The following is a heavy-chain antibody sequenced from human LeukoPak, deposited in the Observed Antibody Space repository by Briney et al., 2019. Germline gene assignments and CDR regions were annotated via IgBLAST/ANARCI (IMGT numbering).Heavy chain of an antibody. CDR2: SGGGGSV. Sequence: PGGSLRLSCAASGFTFSSYGMHWVRQAPGKGLEWVSGSGGGGSVYYADSVKGRFTISRDNSKSTLYLQMNSLRAEDTAVYYCAKDISRINVIVVAPGRGIDYWGQGTLVTVSS. V-gene: IGHV3-23*01. D-gene: IGHD3-22*01. CDR1: GFTFSSYG. J-gene: IGHJ4*02. CDR3: AKDISRINVIVVAPGRGIDY.